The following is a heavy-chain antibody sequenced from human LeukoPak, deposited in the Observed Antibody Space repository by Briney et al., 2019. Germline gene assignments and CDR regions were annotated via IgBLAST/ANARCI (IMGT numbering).Heavy chain of an antibody. J-gene: IGHJ4*02. Sequence: ASVKVSCKASGYTFTSYYMHWVRQAPGQGLEWMGIINPSGGSTSYAQKFQGRVTMTRDTSTSTVYMELSSLRSEDTAVHFCARATLSDYYFNYWGQGTLVTVSS. CDR2: INPSGGST. CDR3: ARATLSDYYFNY. CDR1: GYTFTSYY. V-gene: IGHV1-46*01.